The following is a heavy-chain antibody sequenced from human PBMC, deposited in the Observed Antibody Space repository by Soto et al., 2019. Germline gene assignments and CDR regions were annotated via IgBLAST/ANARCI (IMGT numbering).Heavy chain of an antibody. CDR1: GITISNYP. V-gene: IGHV3-23*01. D-gene: IGHD3-22*01. J-gene: IGHJ4*02. CDR2: ISGSGDRT. Sequence: EVQLLESGGGLVQPEGSLRLSCAASGITISNYPMSWVRQAPGKGLDWVSGISGSGDRTYYADSAKGRFTISKDISRNSLSLHLDSLGVEDTAVYFCVKDDGGYPSTAPHWGQGTLVTVSS. CDR3: VKDDGGYPSTAPH.